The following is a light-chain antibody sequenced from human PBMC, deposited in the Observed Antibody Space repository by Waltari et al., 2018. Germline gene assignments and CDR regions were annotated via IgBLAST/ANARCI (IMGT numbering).Light chain of an antibody. CDR2: STN. CDR3: ATWDDSLNGL. V-gene: IGLV1-44*01. J-gene: IGLJ2*01. CDR1: SSNIGTRS. Sequence: QSVLTQPPSVSGTPGQRVSISCSGSSSNIGTRSVNWYQQVPGTAPKLPIYSTNPRPSGVPERFSGSKSGTSASLAISGLQSEDEADYYCATWDDSLNGLFGGGTKLTVL.